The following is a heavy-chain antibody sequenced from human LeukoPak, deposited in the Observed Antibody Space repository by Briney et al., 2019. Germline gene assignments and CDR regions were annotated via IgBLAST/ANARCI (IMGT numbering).Heavy chain of an antibody. Sequence: SETLSLTCAVYGGSFSGYYWSWIRQPPGKGLEWIGEINHSGSTNYNPSLKSRVTISVDTSKNQFSLKLSSVTAADTAVYYCARAKGAGNTRKDPSSDYWGQGTLVTVSS. J-gene: IGHJ4*02. CDR3: ARAKGAGNTRKDPSSDY. D-gene: IGHD3-16*01. CDR1: GGSFSGYY. CDR2: INHSGST. V-gene: IGHV4-34*01.